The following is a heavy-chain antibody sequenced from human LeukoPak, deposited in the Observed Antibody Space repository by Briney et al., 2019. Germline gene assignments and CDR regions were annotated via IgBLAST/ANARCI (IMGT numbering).Heavy chain of an antibody. J-gene: IGHJ4*02. CDR3: AKDSSLYGTSWWGNYFDY. CDR2: ISSGSKYT. Sequence: GGSLRLSCAASGFTFDDYGMNWVRQAPGKGLEWVSSISSGSKYTYYANSVQGRFTISRDNAKNSLYLQMNSLRAEDTAVYYCAKDSSLYGTSWWGNYFDYWGQGTLVTVSS. V-gene: IGHV3-21*01. CDR1: GFTFDDYG. D-gene: IGHD6-13*01.